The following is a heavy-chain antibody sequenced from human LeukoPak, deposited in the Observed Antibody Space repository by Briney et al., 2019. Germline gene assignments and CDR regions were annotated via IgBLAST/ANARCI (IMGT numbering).Heavy chain of an antibody. CDR2: IYSGGST. V-gene: IGHV3-53*01. Sequence: GGSLRLSCAASGFTVSSNYMSWVRQAPGKGLEWVSVIYSGGSTYYADSVKGRFTISRDNSKNTLYLQMNSLRAEGTAVYYCARGLRFLEWLSYFDYWGQGTLVTVSS. J-gene: IGHJ4*02. D-gene: IGHD3-3*01. CDR1: GFTVSSNY. CDR3: ARGLRFLEWLSYFDY.